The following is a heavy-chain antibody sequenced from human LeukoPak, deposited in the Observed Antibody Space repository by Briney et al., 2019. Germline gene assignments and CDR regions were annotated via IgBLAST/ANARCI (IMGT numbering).Heavy chain of an antibody. Sequence: GGSLRLSCAASGFTVSSNYMSWVRQAPGKGLEWVSVIYSGGSTYYADSVKGRFTISRDNSKNTLYLQMNSLRAEDTAVYYCARGLRKGITIFGVVTPGYYYGMDVWGQGTTVTVSS. V-gene: IGHV3-53*01. CDR3: ARGLRKGITIFGVVTPGYYYGMDV. J-gene: IGHJ6*02. CDR2: IYSGGST. CDR1: GFTVSSNY. D-gene: IGHD3-3*01.